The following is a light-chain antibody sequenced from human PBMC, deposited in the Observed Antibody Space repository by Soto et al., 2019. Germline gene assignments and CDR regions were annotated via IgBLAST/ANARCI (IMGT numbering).Light chain of an antibody. CDR3: QRYGSSPPLT. CDR2: GAS. V-gene: IGKV3-20*01. CDR1: QSVTNNY. Sequence: EIVLMQSPGTLSLSPGERATLSCRASQSVTNNYLAWYQQKPGQAPRLLIDGASSRATGIPDRFSGSGSGTDFTLTISRLEPEDFAVYYCQRYGSSPPLTFGGGTKVEIK. J-gene: IGKJ4*01.